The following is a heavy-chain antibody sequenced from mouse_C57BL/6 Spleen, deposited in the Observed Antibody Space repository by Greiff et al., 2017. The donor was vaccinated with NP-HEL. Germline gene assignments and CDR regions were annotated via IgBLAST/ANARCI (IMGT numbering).Heavy chain of an antibody. D-gene: IGHD1-3*01. CDR1: GFNIKDDY. CDR2: IDPENGDT. CDR3: TTPHISARAMDY. J-gene: IGHJ4*01. V-gene: IGHV14-4*01. Sequence: VQLKESGAELVRPGASVKLSCTASGFNIKDDYMHWVKQRPEQGLEWIGWIDPENGDTEYASKFQGKATITADTSSNTAYLQLSSLTSEDTAVYYCTTPHISARAMDYWGQGTSVTVSS.